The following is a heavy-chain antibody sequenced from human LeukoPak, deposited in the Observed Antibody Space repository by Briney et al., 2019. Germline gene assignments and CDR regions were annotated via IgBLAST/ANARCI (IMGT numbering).Heavy chain of an antibody. D-gene: IGHD6-13*01. CDR2: IYYSGNT. V-gene: IGHV4-30-4*01. J-gene: IGHJ3*02. CDR3: ARSPVLDLTPDIAASDRRAHDAFDI. CDR1: GGSVSSGDYY. Sequence: SETLSLTCTVSGGSVSSGDYYWTWIRQPPGKGLEWIGYIYYSGNTYYNPSLQSRITISVDTSKNRFSLKLSSVTAADTAVYYCARSPVLDLTPDIAASDRRAHDAFDIWGQGTMVTVSS.